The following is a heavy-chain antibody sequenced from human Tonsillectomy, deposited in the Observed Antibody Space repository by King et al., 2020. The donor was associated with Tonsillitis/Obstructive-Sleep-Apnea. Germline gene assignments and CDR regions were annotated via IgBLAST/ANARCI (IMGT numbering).Heavy chain of an antibody. J-gene: IGHJ4*02. D-gene: IGHD2-15*01. Sequence: VQLVESGGGLVKPGGSLRLSCAASGFTFSSYSMNWVRQAPGKGLEWVSSISSSSNYIYYADSVKGRFTISRDNAKNSLYLQMNSLRAEDTAVYYCARVGGGGPFRLDYWGQGTLVTVSS. V-gene: IGHV3-21*01. CDR1: GFTFSSYS. CDR3: ARVGGGGPFRLDY. CDR2: ISSSSNYI.